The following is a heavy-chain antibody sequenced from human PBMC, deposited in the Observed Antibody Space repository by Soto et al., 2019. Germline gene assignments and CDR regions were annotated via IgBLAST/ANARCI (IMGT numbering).Heavy chain of an antibody. CDR2: ISYDGSNK. Sequence: SLRLSCAASGFTFSSYGMHWVRQAPGKGLEWVAVISYDGSNKYYADSVKGRFTISRDNSKNTLYLQMNSLRAEDTAVYYCAKDRGGIYYYYYGMDVWGQGTTVTVS. V-gene: IGHV3-30*18. CDR3: AKDRGGIYYYYYGMDV. D-gene: IGHD3-10*01. CDR1: GFTFSSYG. J-gene: IGHJ6*01.